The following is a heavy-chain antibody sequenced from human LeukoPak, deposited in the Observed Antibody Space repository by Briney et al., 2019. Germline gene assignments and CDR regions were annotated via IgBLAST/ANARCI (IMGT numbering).Heavy chain of an antibody. V-gene: IGHV1-18*01. J-gene: IGHJ4*02. Sequence: ASVKVSCKASGYTFTSYGISWVRQAPGQGLERMGWISAYNGNTNYAQKLQGRVTMTTDTSTSTAYMELRSLRSDDTAVYYCARDVRGLIPNGKSYYFDYWGQGTLVTVSS. D-gene: IGHD3-10*02. CDR3: ARDVRGLIPNGKSYYFDY. CDR2: ISAYNGNT. CDR1: GYTFTSYG.